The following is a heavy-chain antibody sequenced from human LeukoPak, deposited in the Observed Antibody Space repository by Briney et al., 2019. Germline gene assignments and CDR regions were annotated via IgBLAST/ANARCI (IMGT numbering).Heavy chain of an antibody. CDR1: GGSFSGYY. CDR2: INHSGST. J-gene: IGHJ4*02. Sequence: LETLSLTCAVYGGSFSGYYWSWIRQPPGKGLEWIGEINHSGSTNYNPSLKSRVTISVDTSKNQFSLKLSSVTAADTAVYYCARLTKLWFGESWGQGTLVTVSS. CDR3: ARLTKLWFGES. V-gene: IGHV4-34*01. D-gene: IGHD3-10*01.